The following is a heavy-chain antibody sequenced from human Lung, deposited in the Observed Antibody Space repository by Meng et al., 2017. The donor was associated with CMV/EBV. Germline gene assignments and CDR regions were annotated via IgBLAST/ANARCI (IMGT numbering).Heavy chain of an antibody. CDR3: ASKPDYYGSGSYYYYGMDV. V-gene: IGHV4-31*03. CDR2: IYYSGST. J-gene: IGHJ6*02. D-gene: IGHD3-10*01. Sequence: XXSLTCTVSGGSISSGGYYWSWIRQHPGKGLEWIGYIYYSGSTYYNPSLKSRVTISVDTSKNQFSLKLSSVTAADTAVYYCASKPDYYGSGSYYYYGMDVXGQGTTVTVSS. CDR1: GGSISSGGYY.